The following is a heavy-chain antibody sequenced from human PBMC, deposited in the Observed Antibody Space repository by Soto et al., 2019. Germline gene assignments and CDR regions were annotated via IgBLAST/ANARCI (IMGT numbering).Heavy chain of an antibody. Sequence: SETLSLTCAVYGWSFSGYYWSWIRQPPGKGLEWIREINHSGSTNYNPSLKSRVTISVDTSKNQFSLKLSSVTAADTAVYYCARDYYYDSSGYSTWRYYYYYGMDVWGQGTTVTVSS. V-gene: IGHV4-34*01. D-gene: IGHD3-22*01. CDR1: GWSFSGYY. CDR3: ARDYYYDSSGYSTWRYYYYYGMDV. CDR2: INHSGST. J-gene: IGHJ6*02.